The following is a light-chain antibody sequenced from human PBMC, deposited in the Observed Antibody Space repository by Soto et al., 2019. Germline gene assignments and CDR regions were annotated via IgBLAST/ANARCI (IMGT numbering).Light chain of an antibody. V-gene: IGKV3-20*01. CDR3: HQHGGSPET. J-gene: IGKJ1*01. CDR1: QSVTSNY. Sequence: EIVLTQSPRTLSLSPGERATLSCGASQSVTSNYLAWYQQKPGQAPRLLISGASSRAAGISDRFSGSGSGTEFILTINGLEPEDSGIYLCHQHGGSPETFGQGSKVDIK. CDR2: GAS.